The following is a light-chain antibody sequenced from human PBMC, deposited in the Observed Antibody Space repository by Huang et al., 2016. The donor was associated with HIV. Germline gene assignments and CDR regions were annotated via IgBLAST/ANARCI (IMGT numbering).Light chain of an antibody. J-gene: IGKJ1*01. V-gene: IGKV1-27*01. CDR2: AAS. Sequence: DIQMTQSPPSLSASVADRVTITCRASQDISNYLAWYQQKPGKVPQLLNYAASTLQSGVSSRFSGSGSGTNFTLTISSLQPEDVATYHCQKYNSAPGTFGQGTKVEIQ. CDR3: QKYNSAPGT. CDR1: QDISNY.